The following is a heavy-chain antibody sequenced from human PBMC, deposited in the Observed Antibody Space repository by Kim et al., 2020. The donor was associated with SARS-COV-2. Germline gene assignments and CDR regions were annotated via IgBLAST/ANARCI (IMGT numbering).Heavy chain of an antibody. CDR3: ARDDCSGGSCYNLEHAFDI. D-gene: IGHD2-15*01. J-gene: IGHJ3*02. Sequence: ASVKVSCKASGYTFTSYAMNWVRQAPGQGLEWMGWINTNTGNPTYAQGFTGRFVFSLDTSVSTAYLQISSLKAEDTAVYYCARDDCSGGSCYNLEHAFDIWGQGTMVTVSS. CDR1: GYTFTSYA. V-gene: IGHV7-4-1*02. CDR2: INTNTGNP.